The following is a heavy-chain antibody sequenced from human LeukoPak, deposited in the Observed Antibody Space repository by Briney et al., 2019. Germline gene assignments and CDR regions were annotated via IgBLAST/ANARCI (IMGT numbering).Heavy chain of an antibody. Sequence: SETLSLTCIVSGGPFSSSYWSWIRQPPGKGLEWLAYIYSNGNTNSNPSLKSRVTIAVDTSQSQFSLKLSSVTAADTAVYYCARGLVGLTPHAGVFQIWGQGTKVTVSS. CDR2: IYSNGNT. CDR1: GGPFSSSY. V-gene: IGHV4-59*01. D-gene: IGHD1-26*01. J-gene: IGHJ3*02. CDR3: ARGLVGLTPHAGVFQI.